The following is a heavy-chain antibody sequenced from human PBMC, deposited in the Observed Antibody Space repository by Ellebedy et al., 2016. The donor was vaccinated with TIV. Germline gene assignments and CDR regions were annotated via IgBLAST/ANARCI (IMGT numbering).Heavy chain of an antibody. V-gene: IGHV3-23*01. CDR3: ARLRYFGSGSYSDY. CDR1: GSTFTNYA. D-gene: IGHD3-10*01. J-gene: IGHJ4*02. Sequence: PGGSLRLSCAASGSTFTNYAMSWVRQAPRKGLEWVSAISTSGGSTYYADSVKGRFTVSRDNSKNTLYLQMNSLRAGDTAIYYCARLRYFGSGSYSDYWGQGTLVTVSS. CDR2: ISTSGGST.